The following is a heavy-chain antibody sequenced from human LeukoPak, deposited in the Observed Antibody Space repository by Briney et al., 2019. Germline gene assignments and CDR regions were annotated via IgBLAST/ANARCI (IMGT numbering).Heavy chain of an antibody. CDR1: GGSISSYY. Sequence: SETLSLTCTVSGGSISSYYWSWIRQPAGKGLEWIGRIYTSGSTNYNPSLMSRVTMSVDTTKNQFSLKLSSMTAADTAVYYCARDQRYCTTGVCYIALDYWGQGTLVTVSS. CDR2: IYTSGST. J-gene: IGHJ4*02. CDR3: ARDQRYCTTGVCYIALDY. D-gene: IGHD2-8*01. V-gene: IGHV4-4*07.